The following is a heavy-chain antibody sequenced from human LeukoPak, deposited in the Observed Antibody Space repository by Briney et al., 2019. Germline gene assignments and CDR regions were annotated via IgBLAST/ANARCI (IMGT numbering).Heavy chain of an antibody. D-gene: IGHD3-3*01. CDR2: ISGSGGST. V-gene: IGHV3-23*01. Sequence: GGSLRLSCAASGFTFSSYAMSWVRQAPGKGLEWVSAISGSGGSTYYADSVKGRSTISRDNSKNTLYLQMNSLRAEDTAVYYCAKTMFWSGYYADYWGQGTLVTVSS. CDR3: AKTMFWSGYYADY. CDR1: GFTFSSYA. J-gene: IGHJ4*02.